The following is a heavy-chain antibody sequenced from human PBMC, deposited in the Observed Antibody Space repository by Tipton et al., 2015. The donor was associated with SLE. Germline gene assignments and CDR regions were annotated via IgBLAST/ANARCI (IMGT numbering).Heavy chain of an antibody. CDR2: ISSSSSYI. J-gene: IGHJ6*02. V-gene: IGHV3-21*03. CDR1: GFTFSSYS. Sequence: GSLRLSCAASGFTFSSYSMKWVRQAPGKGLEWVSSISSSSSYIYYADSVKGRFTISRDNAKNSLYLQMNSLRAEDTAVYYCARAFGYDYYYYYGMDVWGQGTTVTVSS. D-gene: IGHD5-12*01. CDR3: ARAFGYDYYYYYGMDV.